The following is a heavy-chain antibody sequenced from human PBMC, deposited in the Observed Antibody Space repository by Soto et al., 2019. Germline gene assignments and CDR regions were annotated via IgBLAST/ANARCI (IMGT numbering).Heavy chain of an antibody. Sequence: SGGSLRLSCAASGFTFSSYWMSWVRQAPGKGLEWVANIKEDGSEKSYVDSVKGRFTISRDNAKNSLFLQMTSLRAEDTAVYYCAKEKISTSCCNWFDPWGQGTLVTVSS. V-gene: IGHV3-7*03. J-gene: IGHJ5*02. CDR1: GFTFSSYW. CDR3: AKEKISTSCCNWFDP. D-gene: IGHD2-2*01. CDR2: IKEDGSEK.